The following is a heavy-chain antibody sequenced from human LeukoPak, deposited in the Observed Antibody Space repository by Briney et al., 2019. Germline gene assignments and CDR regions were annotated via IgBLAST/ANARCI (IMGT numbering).Heavy chain of an antibody. CDR3: ARGVAPALGYVDY. Sequence: SETLSLTCTVSGVSISSYYWSWIRQPPGKGLEWIGYSYYSGSTNYNPSLKRRVTISVDTSKNQFSLKLSSVTAADTAVYYCARGVAPALGYVDYWGQGTLVTVSS. J-gene: IGHJ4*02. V-gene: IGHV4-59*12. D-gene: IGHD2-2*01. CDR1: GVSISSYY. CDR2: SYYSGST.